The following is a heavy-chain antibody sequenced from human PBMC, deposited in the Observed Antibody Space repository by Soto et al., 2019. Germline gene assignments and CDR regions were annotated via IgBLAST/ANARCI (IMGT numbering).Heavy chain of an antibody. CDR1: GDSVSSKSAT. CDR3: ARALAGSYDY. V-gene: IGHV6-1*01. Sequence: RSQTLSLTCAISGDSVSSKSATWNLIRQAPSRGLEWLGRTYYRSKWSSDYAVSLRGRITVSPESSKNQFSLRLTSLTPEDTAVYYCARALAGSYDYWGQGTLVTVSS. D-gene: IGHD3-10*01. CDR2: TYYRSKWSS. J-gene: IGHJ4*02.